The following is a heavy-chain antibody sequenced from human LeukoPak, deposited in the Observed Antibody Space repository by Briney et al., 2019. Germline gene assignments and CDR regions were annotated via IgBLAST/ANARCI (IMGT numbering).Heavy chain of an antibody. J-gene: IGHJ4*02. CDR2: IKTDGSST. V-gene: IGHV3-74*01. D-gene: IGHD3-10*01. CDR3: ARDPFGESTY. Sequence: PGGSLRLSXAASGFTFSSYWMHWVRQAPGEGLVWVSRIKTDGSSTSCADSVQGRFTISRDNGMNTLYLQMNSLRAEDTAVYYCARDPFGESTYWGRGILVTVSS. CDR1: GFTFSSYW.